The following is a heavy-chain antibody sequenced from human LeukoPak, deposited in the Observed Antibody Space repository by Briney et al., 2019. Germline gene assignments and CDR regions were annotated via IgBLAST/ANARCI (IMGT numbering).Heavy chain of an antibody. Sequence: GASVKVSCKASGYTFRRYGFSWVRQAPGQGLEWMGWISAYNGNTNDAQKFQGRVTMTTDTSTSTAYMELSRLRSDDTAVYYCAREYSGSYYGYWGQGTLVTVSS. CDR2: ISAYNGNT. V-gene: IGHV1-18*01. J-gene: IGHJ4*02. CDR1: GYTFRRYG. CDR3: AREYSGSYYGY. D-gene: IGHD1-26*01.